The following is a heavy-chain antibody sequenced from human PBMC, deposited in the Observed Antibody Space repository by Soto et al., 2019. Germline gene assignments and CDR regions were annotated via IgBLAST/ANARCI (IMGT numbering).Heavy chain of an antibody. J-gene: IGHJ5*02. CDR2: ILHIGST. CDR3: ASGFDSDGLYNGGHP. CDR1: GGSISTTNG. Sequence: VQLQGSGPGLVKPSVTLSLTATVSGGSISTTNGWRGVRQSPGKGLEWIGEILHIGSTNYNPSLKSRVTISIDKSKNQFSLRLSSVTAADTAVYYCASGFDSDGLYNGGHPWGQGTLVSVSS. D-gene: IGHD3-22*01. V-gene: IGHV4-4*02.